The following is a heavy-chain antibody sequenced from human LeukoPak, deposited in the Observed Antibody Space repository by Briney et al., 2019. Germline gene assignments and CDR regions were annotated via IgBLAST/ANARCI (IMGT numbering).Heavy chain of an antibody. CDR2: INSDGNSR. J-gene: IGHJ4*02. CDR1: GFTFSTSW. V-gene: IGHV3-74*01. D-gene: IGHD3-22*01. CDR3: VRDMGYYDKV. Sequence: SCAASGFTFSTSWMHWVRHAPGKGLVWVSRINSDGNSRNYADSVKGRFTISRDNAKNTLYLQMNSLRAEDTAVYYCVRDMGYYDKVWGQGTLVTVSS.